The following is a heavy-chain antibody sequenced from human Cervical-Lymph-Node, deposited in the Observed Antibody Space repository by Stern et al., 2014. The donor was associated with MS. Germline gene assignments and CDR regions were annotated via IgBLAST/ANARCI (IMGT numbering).Heavy chain of an antibody. Sequence: QVQLVESGAAVKKPGSSLKVSCKASGGTFSSDAIGWVRQAPGQGLERMGGIIPIFETANYAQKFQGRVTITADQSTKTAYLELSSLTSGDTAMYFCASGTRSSWYFDFWGQGTLVTVST. CDR3: ASGTRSSWYFDF. D-gene: IGHD6-13*01. V-gene: IGHV1-69*01. J-gene: IGHJ4*02. CDR1: GGTFSSDA. CDR2: IIPIFETA.